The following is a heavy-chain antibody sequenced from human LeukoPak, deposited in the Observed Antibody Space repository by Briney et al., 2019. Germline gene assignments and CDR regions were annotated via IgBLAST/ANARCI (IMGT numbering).Heavy chain of an antibody. CDR2: ISSSSSYI. V-gene: IGHV3-21*01. J-gene: IGHJ6*03. D-gene: IGHD6-6*01. Sequence: GGSLRLSCAASGFTFSSYSMNWVRQAPGKGLEWASSISSSSSYIYYADSVKGRFTISRDNAKNSLYLQMNSLRAEDTAVYYCARELAASYMDVWGKGTTVTVSS. CDR3: ARELAASYMDV. CDR1: GFTFSSYS.